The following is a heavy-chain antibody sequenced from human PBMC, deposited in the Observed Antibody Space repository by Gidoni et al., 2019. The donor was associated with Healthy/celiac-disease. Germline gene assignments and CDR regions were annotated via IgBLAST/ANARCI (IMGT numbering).Heavy chain of an antibody. CDR2: IWYDGSNK. D-gene: IGHD3-22*01. V-gene: IGHV3-33*01. Sequence: QVQLVESGGGVVQHGRSLRLSCAASGFTFSSYGMHWVRQAPGKGLEWVAVIWYDGSNKYYADSVKGRFTISRDNSKTTLYLQMNSLRAEDTAVYYCARGDDSSGYYPLGGGEGDYWGQGTLVTVSS. CDR1: GFTFSSYG. CDR3: ARGDDSSGYYPLGGGEGDY. J-gene: IGHJ4*02.